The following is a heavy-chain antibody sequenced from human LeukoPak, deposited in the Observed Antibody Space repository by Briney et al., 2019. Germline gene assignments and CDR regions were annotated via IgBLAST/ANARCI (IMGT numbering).Heavy chain of an antibody. Sequence: ASETLSLTCTVSGGSISNYYWSWIRQPPGKGLEWIGYIYYSGSTSYNPSLKSRVTISVDMSKNQFSLQLNSVTPEDTAVYYCATSNRLWFGEFDFDYWGQGTLVTVSS. V-gene: IGHV4-59*12. CDR3: ATSNRLWFGEFDFDY. CDR1: GGSISNYY. CDR2: IYYSGST. D-gene: IGHD3-10*01. J-gene: IGHJ4*02.